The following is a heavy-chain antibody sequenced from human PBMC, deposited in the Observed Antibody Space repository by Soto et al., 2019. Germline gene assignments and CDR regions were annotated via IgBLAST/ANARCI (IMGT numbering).Heavy chain of an antibody. CDR2: INAGNGNT. CDR1: GYTFTNYA. V-gene: IGHV1-3*01. Sequence: ASVKVSCKASGYTFTNYAMHWVRQAPGQRLEWMGWINAGNGNTKYSQKFQGRVTITRDTSASTAYMELRSLRSDDTAVYYCARDVNKGLIDYWGQGTLVTVSS. J-gene: IGHJ4*02. CDR3: ARDVNKGLIDY.